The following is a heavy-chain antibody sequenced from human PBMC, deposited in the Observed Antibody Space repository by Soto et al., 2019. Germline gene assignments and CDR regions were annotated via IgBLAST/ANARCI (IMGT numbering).Heavy chain of an antibody. CDR2: MKPNSGNT. D-gene: IGHD2-2*01. V-gene: IGHV1-8*01. CDR3: AKSYALWCEP. J-gene: IGHJ5*02. Sequence: QVQLVQSGAEVKKPGASVMVACKASGYTFTSYDINGVRQATGQGLEWMGWMKPNSGNTGYAKKVQGRVTMTRNTAIRTAYMELISLRSEDKAVYYCAKSYALWCEPWGQGTLITVST. CDR1: GYTFTSYD.